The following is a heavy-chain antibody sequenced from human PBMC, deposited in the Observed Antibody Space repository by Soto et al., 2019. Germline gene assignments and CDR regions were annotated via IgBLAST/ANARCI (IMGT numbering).Heavy chain of an antibody. V-gene: IGHV3-48*02. Sequence: GGSLRLSCAASGFTFSSYSMNWVRQAPGKGLEWVSYISSSSTIYYADSMKGRLTISRDNAKNSLYLQMNSLKDEDTAVYYCASPLRGGYYLDAFDIWGQGTMVTVSS. J-gene: IGHJ3*02. CDR3: ASPLRGGYYLDAFDI. D-gene: IGHD3-3*01. CDR1: GFTFSSYS. CDR2: ISSSSTI.